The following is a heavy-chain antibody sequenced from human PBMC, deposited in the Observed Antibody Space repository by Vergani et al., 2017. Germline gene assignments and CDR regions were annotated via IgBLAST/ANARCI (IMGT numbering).Heavy chain of an antibody. J-gene: IGHJ5*02. V-gene: IGHV4-4*09. Sequence: QVQLQESGPGLVKPSETLSLTCTVSGGSISSYYWSWIRQPPGRGLEWIGYIYTSGSTNYNPSLKSRVTISVDTSKNQFSLRVSSVTAADTAVYYCARVKQDIVVVPAADNWFDPWGQGTLVTVSS. D-gene: IGHD2-2*01. CDR1: GGSISSYY. CDR2: IYTSGST. CDR3: ARVKQDIVVVPAADNWFDP.